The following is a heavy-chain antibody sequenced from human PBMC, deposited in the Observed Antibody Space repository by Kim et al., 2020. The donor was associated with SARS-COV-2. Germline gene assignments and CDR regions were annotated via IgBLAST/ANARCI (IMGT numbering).Heavy chain of an antibody. J-gene: IGHJ4*02. V-gene: IGHV4-34*01. CDR2: INHSGST. D-gene: IGHD3-10*01. Sequence: SETLSLTCAVYGGSFSGYYWSWIRQPPGKGLEWIGEINHSGSTNYNPSLKSRVTISVDTSKNQFSLKLRSVTAADTAVYYCARGYGSGSYYIGHWGQGTLVTVSS. CDR1: GGSFSGYY. CDR3: ARGYGSGSYYIGH.